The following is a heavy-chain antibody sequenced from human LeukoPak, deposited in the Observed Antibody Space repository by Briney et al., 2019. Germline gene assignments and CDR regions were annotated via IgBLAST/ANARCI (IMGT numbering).Heavy chain of an antibody. CDR3: AKEVRESAWFYFDY. Sequence: GGSLRLSCAASGFTFNTYAMSWVRQAPGKGLEWVSGIRSSGDTTYYADSVKGRFTISRDNSKNTLYLQMNSLRPEDTVVYYCAKEVRESAWFYFDYWGQGTPVTVSS. J-gene: IGHJ4*02. CDR1: GFTFNTYA. CDR2: IRSSGDTT. D-gene: IGHD3-10*01. V-gene: IGHV3-23*01.